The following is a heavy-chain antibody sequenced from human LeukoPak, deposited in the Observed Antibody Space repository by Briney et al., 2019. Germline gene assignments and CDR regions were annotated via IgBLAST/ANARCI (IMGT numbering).Heavy chain of an antibody. CDR1: GGSISVYY. CDR3: ARGRSGSYPH. D-gene: IGHD1-26*01. Sequence: SETLSLTCTVSGGSISVYYWSWIRQPPGKGLEWIGEINHSGSTNYNPSLKSRVTISVDTSKNQFSLKLSSVTAADTAVYYCARGRSGSYPHWGQGTLVTVSS. V-gene: IGHV4-34*01. CDR2: INHSGST. J-gene: IGHJ4*02.